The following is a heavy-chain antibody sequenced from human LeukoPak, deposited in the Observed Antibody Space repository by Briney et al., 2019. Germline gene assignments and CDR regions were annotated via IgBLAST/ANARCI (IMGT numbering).Heavy chain of an antibody. Sequence: GGSLRLSCAASGFTVSSNYMSWVRQAPGKGLEWVSVIYSGGSTYYADSVKGRFTISRDNSKNTLYLQMNSLRAEDTAVYYCAREYDSSGFGAFDIWGQGTMVTVSS. J-gene: IGHJ3*02. CDR1: GFTVSSNY. CDR3: AREYDSSGFGAFDI. D-gene: IGHD3-22*01. CDR2: IYSGGST. V-gene: IGHV3-53*01.